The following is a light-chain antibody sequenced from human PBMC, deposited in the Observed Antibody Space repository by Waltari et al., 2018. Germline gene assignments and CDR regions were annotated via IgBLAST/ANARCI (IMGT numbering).Light chain of an antibody. J-gene: IGLJ2*01. CDR1: SLANFY. V-gene: IGLV3-19*01. Sequence: SSELTQDPVVSVALGQTVTITLKGRSLANFYENWYKQRPGQAPVPVFYGKNSRPSGIPDRVSGSNSGNSASLTITGTQAEDEAAYYCNSRDTSGKHVLFGGGTKLTVL. CDR3: NSRDTSGKHVL. CDR2: GKN.